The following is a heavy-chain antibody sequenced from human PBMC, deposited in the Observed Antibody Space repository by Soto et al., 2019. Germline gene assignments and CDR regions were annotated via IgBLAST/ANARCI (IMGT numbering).Heavy chain of an antibody. Sequence: QVQLVQSGAEVKKPGSSVKVSCKASGGSFCTYGINWVRLAPGQGLEWMGGIIPKFGTTNYAQKFQGRVTITAYESTNTAYMELNYLRSEDTAVYFRARELDPYYAGTSLSLDHGGKGTLVTVSP. D-gene: IGHD6-13*01. V-gene: IGHV1-69*13. CDR3: ARELDPYYAGTSLSLDH. J-gene: IGHJ4*02. CDR2: IIPKFGTT. CDR1: GGSFCTYG.